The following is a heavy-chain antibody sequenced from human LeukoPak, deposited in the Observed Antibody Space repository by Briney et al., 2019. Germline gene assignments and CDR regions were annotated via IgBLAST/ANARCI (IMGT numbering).Heavy chain of an antibody. CDR3: AKVHCISTNCNHIWTYFDY. CDR2: ISAYDANT. Sequence: ASVKVSCKASGYTFPSYGISWVRQAPGQGLEWMGWISAYDANTNYAQKLQGRVTMTTDTSTSTAYMELRSLRSDDTAVYYCAKVHCISTNCNHIWTYFDYWGQGTLATVSS. CDR1: GYTFPSYG. D-gene: IGHD2-2*01. V-gene: IGHV1-18*01. J-gene: IGHJ4*02.